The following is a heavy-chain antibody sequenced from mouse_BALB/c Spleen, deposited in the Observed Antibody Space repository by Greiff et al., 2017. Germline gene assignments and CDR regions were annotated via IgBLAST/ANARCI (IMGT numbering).Heavy chain of an antibody. CDR3: ARSTGPDY. J-gene: IGHJ2*01. V-gene: IGHV1-7*01. CDR2: INPSTGYT. Sequence: QVQLQQSGAELAKPGASVKMSCKASGYTFTSYWMHWVKQRPGQGLEWIGYINPSTGYTEYNQKFKDKATLTADKSSSTAYMQLSSLTSEDSAVYYCARSTGPDYWGQGTTLTVSS. CDR1: GYTFTSYW.